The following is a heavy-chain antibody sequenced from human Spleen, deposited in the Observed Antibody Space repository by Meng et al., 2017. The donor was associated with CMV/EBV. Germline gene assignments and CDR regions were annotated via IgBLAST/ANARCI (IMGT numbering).Heavy chain of an antibody. Sequence: GGSLRLSCAASGFTFDDYAMHWVRQAPGKGLEWVSGISWNSGSIGYADSVKGRFTISRDNAKNSLYLQMDSLRAEDTAVYYCARDPFGIATQWGQGTLVTVSS. CDR1: GFTFDDYA. CDR2: ISWNSGSI. CDR3: ARDPFGIATQ. J-gene: IGHJ4*02. D-gene: IGHD6-13*01. V-gene: IGHV3-9*01.